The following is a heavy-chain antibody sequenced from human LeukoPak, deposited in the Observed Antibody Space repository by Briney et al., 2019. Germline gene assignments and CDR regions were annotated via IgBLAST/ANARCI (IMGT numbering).Heavy chain of an antibody. D-gene: IGHD6-13*01. J-gene: IGHJ4*02. V-gene: IGHV3-33*01. CDR1: GFTFSSYG. CDR3: ARGQQQLSS. Sequence: PGRSLRLSCAASGFTFSSYGMHWVRQAPGKGLEWVAVIWYDGSNKYYADSVKGRFTISRDNPKNTLYLQMNSLRAEDTAVYYCARGQQQLSSWGQGTLVTVSS. CDR2: IWYDGSNK.